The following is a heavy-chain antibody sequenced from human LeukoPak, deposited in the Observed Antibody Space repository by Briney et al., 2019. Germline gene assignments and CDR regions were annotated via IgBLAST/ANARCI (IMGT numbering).Heavy chain of an antibody. Sequence: GASVKVSCKASGYTFTSYGISWVRQAPGQGLEWMGWISAYNGNTNYAQKLQGRVTMTTDTSTSTAYMELRSLRSDDTAVYYCARDQRYGSSWPPSEYNWFDPWGQGTLVTVSS. CDR1: GYTFTSYG. CDR2: ISAYNGNT. D-gene: IGHD6-13*01. V-gene: IGHV1-18*01. CDR3: ARDQRYGSSWPPSEYNWFDP. J-gene: IGHJ5*02.